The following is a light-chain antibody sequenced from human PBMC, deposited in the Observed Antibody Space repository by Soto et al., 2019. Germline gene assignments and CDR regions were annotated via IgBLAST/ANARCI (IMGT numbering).Light chain of an antibody. CDR1: QTVTSSY. CDR2: GGS. CDR3: QQYGSSPLT. Sequence: EIVLTQSPGTLSLSPGERATLSCRASQTVTSSYLAWYQQKPGQAPRLLVFGGSSRATGISDRFRGVGSGTSFTLTISSLEPEDSSVYYCQQYGSSPLTFGGGTKVEI. J-gene: IGKJ4*01. V-gene: IGKV3-20*01.